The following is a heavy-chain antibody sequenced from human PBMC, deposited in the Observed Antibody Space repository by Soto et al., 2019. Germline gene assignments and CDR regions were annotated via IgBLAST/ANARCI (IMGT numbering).Heavy chain of an antibody. J-gene: IGHJ4*01. CDR3: ARYDFGIFDY. CDR1: GDSLSSSYW. V-gene: IGHV4-4*02. CDR2: IYHSETT. D-gene: IGHD4-17*01. Sequence: SETLSLTGAVSGDSLSSSYWWSWVRQPPGKGLEWIGEIYHSETTNYNPSLKSRGTLSMDKSKNQFSLMLTSVTAADTAVYFCARYDFGIFDYWGHGILVTVSS.